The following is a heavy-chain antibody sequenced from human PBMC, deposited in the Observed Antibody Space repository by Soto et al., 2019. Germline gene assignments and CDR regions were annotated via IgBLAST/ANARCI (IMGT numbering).Heavy chain of an antibody. J-gene: IGHJ4*02. Sequence: QVQLVQSGAEVKKPGASMKVSCKASGHTFTIYGISWVRQAPGQGLEWMGWISGYNGNTDYAQNLQDRVTLTTDASTSSVYMELRSLRSDDTAVYYCARVDYYDSSGYYGYWGQGTLITVSS. CDR1: GHTFTIYG. CDR2: ISGYNGNT. V-gene: IGHV1-18*04. D-gene: IGHD3-22*01. CDR3: ARVDYYDSSGYYGY.